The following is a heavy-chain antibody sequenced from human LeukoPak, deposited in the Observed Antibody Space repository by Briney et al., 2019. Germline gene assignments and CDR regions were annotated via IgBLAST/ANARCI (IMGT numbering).Heavy chain of an antibody. J-gene: IGHJ4*02. CDR1: GGSFSGYY. CDR3: ARHRLITMVRGATFDY. D-gene: IGHD3-10*01. Sequence: SETLSLTCAVYGGSFSGYYWSWIRQPPGKGLEWIGEINHSGSTNYNPSLKSRVTISVDTSKNQFSLKLSSVTAADTAVYYCARHRLITMVRGATFDYWGQGTLVTVSS. V-gene: IGHV4-34*01. CDR2: INHSGST.